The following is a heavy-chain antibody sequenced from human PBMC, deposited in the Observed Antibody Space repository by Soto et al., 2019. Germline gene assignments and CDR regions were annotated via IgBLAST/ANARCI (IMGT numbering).Heavy chain of an antibody. CDR2: IYHSGST. CDR1: GGSISSGGYS. D-gene: IGHD3-10*01. V-gene: IGHV4-30-2*01. J-gene: IGHJ5*02. CDR3: ARGGELLWFGDRVPVGWFDP. Sequence: NPSETLSLTCAVSGGSISSGGYSWSWIRQPPGKGLEWIGYIYHSGSTYYNPSLKSRVTISVDRSKNQFSLKLSSVTAADTAVYYCARGGELLWFGDRVPVGWFDPWGQGTLVTVSS.